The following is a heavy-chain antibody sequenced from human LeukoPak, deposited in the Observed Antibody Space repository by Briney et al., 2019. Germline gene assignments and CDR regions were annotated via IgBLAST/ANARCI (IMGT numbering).Heavy chain of an antibody. Sequence: SETLSLTCTVSGGTISSYYRSWIRQPPGQGLEWIGYIYYSGSTSYNPSLKSRVTISVDTSKNQFSLKLSSVTAADTAVYVCARLDPYYDFWSGYYPAGGGFDYWGQGTLVTVSS. D-gene: IGHD3-3*01. CDR3: ARLDPYYDFWSGYYPAGGGFDY. J-gene: IGHJ4*02. V-gene: IGHV4-59*08. CDR1: GGTISSYY. CDR2: IYYSGST.